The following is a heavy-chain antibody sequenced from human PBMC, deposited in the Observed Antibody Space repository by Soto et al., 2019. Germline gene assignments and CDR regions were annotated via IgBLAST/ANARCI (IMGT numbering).Heavy chain of an antibody. CDR3: ARSPLSYDYVRQTWREVGDSFDV. Sequence: SETLSLTCAIYNSSLGAFHWTWIRQPPGKGLEWIGELIHGGSTNYNPSLKSRVTFSLDTSKSQFSLHVMSVAAADTAVYYCARSPLSYDYVRQTWREVGDSFDVWGRGTSVTVSS. D-gene: IGHD3-10*02. CDR1: NSSLGAFH. V-gene: IGHV4-34*12. J-gene: IGHJ3*01. CDR2: LIHGGST.